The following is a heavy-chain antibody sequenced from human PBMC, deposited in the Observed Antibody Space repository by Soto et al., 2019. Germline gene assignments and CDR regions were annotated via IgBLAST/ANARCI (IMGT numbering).Heavy chain of an antibody. D-gene: IGHD3-22*01. J-gene: IGHJ4*02. CDR2: SIQIFGTA. V-gene: IGHV1-69*01. CDR1: GGTVSIYA. Sequence: QVQLVQSGAEVKKPGYSVKVSCKASGGTVSIYAISWVRQAPGHGLEGMGGSIQIFGTATYAQKFQGRVTIRADESTSTAYMELRSLRYEETVVYYCARSHCYDSSGYYYVYWGQGTLVTVST. CDR3: ARSHCYDSSGYYYVY.